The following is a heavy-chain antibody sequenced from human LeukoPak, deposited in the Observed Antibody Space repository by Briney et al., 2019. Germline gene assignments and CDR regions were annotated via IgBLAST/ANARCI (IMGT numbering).Heavy chain of an antibody. J-gene: IGHJ4*02. D-gene: IGHD3-3*01. V-gene: IGHV3-23*01. CDR3: AKDHYWSIDY. CDR2: IDGRGGST. Sequence: GGSLRPSCVASGLIFSNYAMTWVRQAPGKGLEWLSSIDGRGGSTYYAQPVKGRFTISRDNSKNTLYLQMNSLRAEDTGVYYCAKDHYWSIDYWGRGTLVTVSS. CDR1: GLIFSNYA.